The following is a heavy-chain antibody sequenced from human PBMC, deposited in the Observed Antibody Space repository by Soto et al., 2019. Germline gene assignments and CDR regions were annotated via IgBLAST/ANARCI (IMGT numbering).Heavy chain of an antibody. J-gene: IGHJ4*02. V-gene: IGHV3-30-3*01. Sequence: GGSLRLSCAASGFTFSSYAMHWVRQAPGKGLEWVAVISYDGSTKYYADSVKGRFTISRDNSKNTLYLQMNSLRAEDTAEYYCARALRITMFGGVEYWGQGTLVTVSS. D-gene: IGHD3-10*02. CDR1: GFTFSSYA. CDR2: ISYDGSTK. CDR3: ARALRITMFGGVEY.